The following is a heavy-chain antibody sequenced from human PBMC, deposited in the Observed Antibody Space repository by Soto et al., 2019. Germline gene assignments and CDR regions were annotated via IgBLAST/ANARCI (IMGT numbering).Heavy chain of an antibody. CDR3: ARPYSGYAIGYDC. V-gene: IGHV4-34*01. D-gene: IGHD5-12*01. J-gene: IGHJ4*02. CDR2: INHSGST. Sequence: QVQLQQWGAGLLKPSETLSLTCAVYGGSFSGYYWSWIRQPPGKGLEWIGEINHSGSTNYNPSLKSRVTISVDTSKNQFSLKLSSVTAADTAVYYCARPYSGYAIGYDCWGQGTLVTVSS. CDR1: GGSFSGYY.